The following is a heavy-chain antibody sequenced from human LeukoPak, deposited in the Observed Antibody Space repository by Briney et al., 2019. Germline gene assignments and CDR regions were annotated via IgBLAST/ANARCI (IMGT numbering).Heavy chain of an antibody. D-gene: IGHD2-2*01. Sequence: ASVKVSCKASGYTFTSYDINWVRQATGQGLEWMGWMNPNSGNTGYAQKSQGRVTITRNTSISTAYMELSSLRSEDTAVYYCARGYCSSTSCWVNYYYYMDVWGKGTTVTVSS. V-gene: IGHV1-8*03. CDR1: GYTFTSYD. CDR2: MNPNSGNT. CDR3: ARGYCSSTSCWVNYYYYMDV. J-gene: IGHJ6*03.